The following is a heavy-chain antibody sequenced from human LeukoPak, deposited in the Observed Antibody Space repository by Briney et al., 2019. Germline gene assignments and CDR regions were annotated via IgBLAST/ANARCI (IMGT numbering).Heavy chain of an antibody. J-gene: IGHJ6*03. CDR1: GGSFSSYY. CDR3: ARASSRATLSYYYYYMDV. Sequence: NSSETLSLTCTVSGGSFSSYYWSWIRQPPGKGLEWIGYIYYSGSTNYNPSLKSRVTISVDTSKNQFSLKLSSVTAADTAVYYCARASSRATLSYYYYYMDVWGKGTTVTISS. V-gene: IGHV4-59*01. CDR2: IYYSGST. D-gene: IGHD6-13*01.